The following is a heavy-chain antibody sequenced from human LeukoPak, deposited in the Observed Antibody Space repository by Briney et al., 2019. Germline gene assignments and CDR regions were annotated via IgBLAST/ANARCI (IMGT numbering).Heavy chain of an antibody. J-gene: IGHJ4*02. CDR3: ASLDGYSGTPLDY. CDR1: GFTFSNYE. D-gene: IGHD1-26*01. V-gene: IGHV3-48*03. Sequence: GGSLRLSCAASGFTFSNYEMNWVRQAPGKGLEWVSYISSSGGSTYYADSVKGRFTISRDNAKNSLYLQMNSLRAEDTAVYYCASLDGYSGTPLDYWGQGTLVTVSS. CDR2: ISSSGGST.